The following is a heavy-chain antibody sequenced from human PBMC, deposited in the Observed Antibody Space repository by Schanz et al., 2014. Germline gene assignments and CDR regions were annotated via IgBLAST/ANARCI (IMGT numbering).Heavy chain of an antibody. Sequence: EVQLVESGGGLVQPGGSLRLSCAASGFTFSSYAMSWVRQAPGKGLEWVSHIVGSGDSTYYADSVKGRFTISRDNSKNTLYLQMNSLRAEDTAVYYCAKDPHKDYGGKPQALDIWGQGTMVTVSS. CDR3: AKDPHKDYGGKPQALDI. V-gene: IGHV3-23*04. D-gene: IGHD4-17*01. CDR1: GFTFSSYA. CDR2: IVGSGDST. J-gene: IGHJ3*02.